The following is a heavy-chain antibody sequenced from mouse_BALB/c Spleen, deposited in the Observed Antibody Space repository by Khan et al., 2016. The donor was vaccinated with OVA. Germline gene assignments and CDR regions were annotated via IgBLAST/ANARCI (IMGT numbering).Heavy chain of an antibody. V-gene: IGHV2-9*02. CDR2: IWTGGST. CDR1: GFSLTNYG. J-gene: IGHJ1*01. CDR3: AGYYGNYGWYFEV. D-gene: IGHD2-1*01. Sequence: QVQLKESGPGLVAPSQSLSITCTVSGFSLTNYGVHWVRQPPGKGLEWLGVIWTGGSTNYNSAPMSRLSISKDNSKSQVFLKMNSLQTEDTAMDYCAGYYGNYGWYFEVWGAGTTVTVSS.